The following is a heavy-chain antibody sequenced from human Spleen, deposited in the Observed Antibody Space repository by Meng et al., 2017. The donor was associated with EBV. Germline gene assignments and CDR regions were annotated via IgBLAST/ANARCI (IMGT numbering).Heavy chain of an antibody. CDR3: VRHYPRDSAHYYYYGMDV. V-gene: IGHV4-39*01. D-gene: IGHD3/OR15-3a*01. CDR1: GGSVSGSSYY. Sequence: LQRPSPGPVLWTPSSTLAPPCTVSGGSVSGSSYYWGWIRQPPGKGLEWLGSLYYGASTYYNPSLKSRVTISADTSKNHFSLKLSSVTAADTAIYYCVRHYPRDSAHYYYYGMDVWGQGTMVTVSS. J-gene: IGHJ6*02. CDR2: LYYGAST.